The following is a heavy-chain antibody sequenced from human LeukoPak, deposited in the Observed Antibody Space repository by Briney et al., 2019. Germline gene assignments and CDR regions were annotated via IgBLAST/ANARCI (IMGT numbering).Heavy chain of an antibody. Sequence: GGSLRLSCAASGFTFSNYNMNWVRQAPGKGLEWVSSISSSSSYIYYTDSVKGRFTISRDNAKNSLYLQMNSLRAEDTAVYYCARDTYDILTGYYKWAFDIWGQGTMVTVSS. J-gene: IGHJ3*02. D-gene: IGHD3-9*01. V-gene: IGHV3-21*06. CDR1: GFTFSNYN. CDR2: ISSSSSYI. CDR3: ARDTYDILTGYYKWAFDI.